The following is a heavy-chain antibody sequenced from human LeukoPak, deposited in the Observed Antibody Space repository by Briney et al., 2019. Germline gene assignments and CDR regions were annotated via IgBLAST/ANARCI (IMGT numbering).Heavy chain of an antibody. CDR2: ISGSGGST. D-gene: IGHD6-13*01. J-gene: IGHJ4*02. CDR3: AKASSAGR. Sequence: GVSLRLFCAASGFTFSSYAMSWVRQARGKALEWVSAISGSGGSTYYADSVKGRFTISRDNSKNTLYLQMNSLRAEDTAVYYCAKASSAGRWGQGTLVTVSS. CDR1: GFTFSSYA. V-gene: IGHV3-23*01.